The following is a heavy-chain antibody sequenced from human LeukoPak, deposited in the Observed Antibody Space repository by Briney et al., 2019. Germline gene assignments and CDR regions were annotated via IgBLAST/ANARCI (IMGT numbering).Heavy chain of an antibody. V-gene: IGHV3-7*04. CDR3: ARDSPGYGGYSY. CDR2: IKEDGSAK. Sequence: GGSLRLPCTASGFTLSRYWMTWVRQAPGKGLEWVANIKEDGSAKYYVDSMKGRFTISRDNAKNSLYLQINSLRAEDTAVYYCARDSPGYGGYSYWGQGTLVTVSS. D-gene: IGHD5-12*01. CDR1: GFTLSRYW. J-gene: IGHJ4*02.